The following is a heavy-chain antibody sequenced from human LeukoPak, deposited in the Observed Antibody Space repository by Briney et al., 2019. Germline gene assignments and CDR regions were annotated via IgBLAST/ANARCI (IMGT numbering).Heavy chain of an antibody. Sequence: PSETLSLTCAVYGGSFSGYYWSWIRQPPGKGLEWIGEINHSGSINYNPSLKSRVPISVDTSKNQFSLKLSSVTAADTAVYYCARGMGIAVAGQVGATSGYDYWGQGTLVTVSS. CDR2: INHSGSI. J-gene: IGHJ4*02. CDR3: ARGMGIAVAGQVGATSGYDY. CDR1: GGSFSGYY. D-gene: IGHD6-19*01. V-gene: IGHV4-34*01.